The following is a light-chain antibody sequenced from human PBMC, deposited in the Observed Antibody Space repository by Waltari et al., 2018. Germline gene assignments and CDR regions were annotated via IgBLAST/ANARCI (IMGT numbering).Light chain of an antibody. CDR2: QDS. Sequence: SYELTQPPSVSVSPGQTASITCSGDKLWDKYACWYQQKPGQSPMLVIYQDSKRPSGIPERFSGSNSGNTATLTISGTQAMDEADYYCQAWDSSTAVFGGGTKVTVL. CDR1: KLWDKY. CDR3: QAWDSSTAV. J-gene: IGLJ2*01. V-gene: IGLV3-1*01.